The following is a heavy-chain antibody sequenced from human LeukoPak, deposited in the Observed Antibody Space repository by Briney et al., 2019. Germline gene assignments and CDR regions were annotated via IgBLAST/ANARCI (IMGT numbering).Heavy chain of an antibody. CDR1: GYSIASFY. D-gene: IGHD5-18*01. CDR3: ARTARVFDY. V-gene: IGHV4-4*09. Sequence: SETLSLTCTVSGYSIASFYLSWIRQPPGGGLEVIGYTYTSGDTNYNPSLKSRVTIPLDTSRNQLSLKMNSVTAADTAVYYCARTARVFDYWGQGILVTVSS. CDR2: TYTSGDT. J-gene: IGHJ4*02.